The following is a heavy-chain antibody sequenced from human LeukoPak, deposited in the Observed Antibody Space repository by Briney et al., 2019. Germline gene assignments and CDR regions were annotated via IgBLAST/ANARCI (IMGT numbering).Heavy chain of an antibody. CDR2: ISAYNGNT. D-gene: IGHD6-19*01. V-gene: IGHV1-18*04. CDR1: GYTFTSYG. Sequence: ASVKVSCKASGYTFTSYGISWVRQAPGQGLEWMGWISAYNGNTSYAQKLQGRVTMTTDTSTGTAYMELRSLRSDDTAVYYCARGRWLAETYYFDYWGQGTLVTVSS. CDR3: ARGRWLAETYYFDY. J-gene: IGHJ4*02.